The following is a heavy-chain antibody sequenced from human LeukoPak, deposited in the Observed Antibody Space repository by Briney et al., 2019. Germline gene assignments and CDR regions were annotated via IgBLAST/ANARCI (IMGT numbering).Heavy chain of an antibody. CDR3: ARDTGYNTFDY. D-gene: IGHD5-24*01. J-gene: IGHJ4*02. CDR1: GFTFTNYW. V-gene: IGHV3-7*05. CDR2: IKEDGSDK. Sequence: GGSLRLSCAASGFTFTNYWMSWVRQAPGKGLEWVANIKEDGSDKYYVDSVKGRFTISRDNAKNSQYLQMNSLRAEDTAVYYCARDTGYNTFDYWGQGTLVIVSS.